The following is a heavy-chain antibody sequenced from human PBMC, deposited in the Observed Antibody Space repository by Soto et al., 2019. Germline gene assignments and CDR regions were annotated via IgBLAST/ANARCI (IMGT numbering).Heavy chain of an antibody. V-gene: IGHV3-23*01. J-gene: IGHJ4*02. CDR3: AKDPVGLLWFGEYSSGFDY. CDR2: ISGSGGST. Sequence: EVQLLESGGGLVQPGGSLRLSCAASGFTFSSYAMSWVRQAPGKGLEWVSAISGSGGSTYYADSVKGRFTISRDNSKNTLYLQMNSLRAEDTAVYYCAKDPVGLLWFGEYSSGFDYWGQGTLVTVSS. CDR1: GFTFSSYA. D-gene: IGHD3-10*01.